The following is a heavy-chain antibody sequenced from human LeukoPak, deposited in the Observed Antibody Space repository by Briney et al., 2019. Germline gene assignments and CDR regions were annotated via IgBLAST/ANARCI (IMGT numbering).Heavy chain of an antibody. V-gene: IGHV3-48*01. CDR2: ISSSSSTI. D-gene: IGHD3-22*01. CDR1: GFTFSTYS. Sequence: GGSLRLSCAASGFTFSTYSMNWVRQAPGKGLEWVSYISSSSSTIYYADSVKGRFTISRDNAKNSLYLQMNSLRAEDTAVYYCARGCTYYDSSGQVPFDYWGQGTLVTVSS. CDR3: ARGCTYYDSSGQVPFDY. J-gene: IGHJ4*02.